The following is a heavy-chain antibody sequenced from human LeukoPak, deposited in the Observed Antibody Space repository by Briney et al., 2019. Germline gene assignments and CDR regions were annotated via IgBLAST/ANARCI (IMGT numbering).Heavy chain of an antibody. Sequence: GRSLRLSCAASGFTFSSYAMHWVRQAPGKGLEWVAVISYDGSNKYYADSVKGRFTISRDNSKNTLYLQMNSLRAEDTAVYYCARRPVVGVGNWFDPWGQGTLVTVSS. CDR3: ARRPVVGVGNWFDP. V-gene: IGHV3-30-3*01. D-gene: IGHD1-26*01. CDR2: ISYDGSNK. J-gene: IGHJ5*02. CDR1: GFTFSSYA.